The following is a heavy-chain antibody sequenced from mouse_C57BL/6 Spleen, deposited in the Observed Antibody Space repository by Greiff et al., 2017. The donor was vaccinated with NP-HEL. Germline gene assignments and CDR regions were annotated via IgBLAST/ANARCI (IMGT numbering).Heavy chain of an antibody. Sequence: VQLQQSGAELARPGASVKMSCKASGYTFTSYSMHWVKQRPGQGLEWIGYINPSSGYTKSNQKFKDKATLTADKSSSTAYMQLSSLTSEDSAVYYGARYRGSWAMDYWGQGTSVTVSS. CDR2: INPSSGYT. CDR1: GYTFTSYS. J-gene: IGHJ4*01. V-gene: IGHV1-4*01. CDR3: ARYRGSWAMDY. D-gene: IGHD1-1*02.